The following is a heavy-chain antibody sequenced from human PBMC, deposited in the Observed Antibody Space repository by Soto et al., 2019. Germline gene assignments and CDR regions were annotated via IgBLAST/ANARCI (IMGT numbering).Heavy chain of an antibody. D-gene: IGHD3-22*01. CDR3: ATYYYDSSGSQGPFDY. CDR1: GGPFSSYA. V-gene: IGHV1-69*13. J-gene: IGHJ4*02. CDR2: IIPIFGTA. Sequence: ASVKVSCKASGGPFSSYAISWVRQAPGQGLEWMGGIIPIFGTANYAQKFQGRVTITADESTSTAYMELSSLRSENTAVYYCATYYYDSSGSQGPFDYWGQGTLVTVSS.